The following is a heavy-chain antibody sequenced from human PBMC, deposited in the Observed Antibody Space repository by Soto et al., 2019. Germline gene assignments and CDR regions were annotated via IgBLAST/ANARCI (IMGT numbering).Heavy chain of an antibody. CDR2: SNTRSATP. V-gene: IGHV1-69*13. CDR1: GDHFINYT. Sequence: SVKLSSKASGDHFINYTITWIRQAPAQGHEWMGGSNTRSATPMYAQKFQGRVTITADESTSTVYMELRTLRPEDTAVYYCAREGLVLVPTTVNSDYYYYAMDVWGQGNTVTVSS. CDR3: AREGLVLVPTTVNSDYYYYAMDV. D-gene: IGHD4-17*01. J-gene: IGHJ6*02.